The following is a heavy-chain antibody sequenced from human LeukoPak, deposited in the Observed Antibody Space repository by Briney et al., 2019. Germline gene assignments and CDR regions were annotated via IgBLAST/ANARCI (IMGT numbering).Heavy chain of an antibody. CDR1: GGSISSYY. J-gene: IGHJ4*02. Sequence: SETLSLTCTVSGGSISSYYWSWIRQPPGKGLEWIGSIYYSGSTYYNPSLKSRVTISVDTSKNQFSLKLSSVTAADTAVYYCSRRAAAAGTGFDYWGQGTLVTVSS. V-gene: IGHV4-39*01. CDR2: IYYSGST. D-gene: IGHD6-13*01. CDR3: SRRAAAAGTGFDY.